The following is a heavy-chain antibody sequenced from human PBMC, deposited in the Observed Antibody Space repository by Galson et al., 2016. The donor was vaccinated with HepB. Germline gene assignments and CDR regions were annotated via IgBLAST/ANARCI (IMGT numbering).Heavy chain of an antibody. CDR3: ARGKRLVSSDAFDL. V-gene: IGHV1-69*02. J-gene: IGHJ3*01. D-gene: IGHD6-13*01. Sequence: SVHVSCKASVGTFSSYTINWVRQAPGQGLEWLGRFIPILGVPSYTQKFQGRVTITADKSARTAYLELRSLRPEGTAVYYCARGKRLVSSDAFDLWGQGTMVTVSS. CDR2: FIPILGVP. CDR1: VGTFSSYT.